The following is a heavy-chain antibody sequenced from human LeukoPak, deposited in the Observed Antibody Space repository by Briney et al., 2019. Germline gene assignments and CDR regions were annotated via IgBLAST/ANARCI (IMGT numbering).Heavy chain of an antibody. CDR2: ISGSGGST. Sequence: PGGSLGLSCAASGFTFSSYAMSWVRQAPGKGLEWVSAISGSGGSTYYADSVKGRFTISRDNSKNTLYLQMNSLRAEDTAVYYCAKDRGRYSGYDYADYWGQGTLVTVSS. CDR3: AKDRGRYSGYDYADY. V-gene: IGHV3-23*01. D-gene: IGHD5-12*01. J-gene: IGHJ4*02. CDR1: GFTFSSYA.